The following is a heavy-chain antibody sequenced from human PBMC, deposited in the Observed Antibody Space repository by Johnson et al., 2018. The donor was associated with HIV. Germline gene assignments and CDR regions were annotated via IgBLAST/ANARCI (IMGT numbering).Heavy chain of an antibody. CDR2: INGDGSGI. V-gene: IGHV3-74*01. CDR3: ARDGTSRGGAFDI. D-gene: IGHD6-13*01. CDR1: GFDFSSSW. Sequence: EVQLVESGGGLVQPGGSLRLSCAASGFDFSSSWMHWVRQGPGKGLVWVSRINGDGSGITYADSVKGRFTISRDNAKNTLYLQMNSLRAEDTAVYYCARDGTSRGGAFDIWGQGTMVTVSS. J-gene: IGHJ3*02.